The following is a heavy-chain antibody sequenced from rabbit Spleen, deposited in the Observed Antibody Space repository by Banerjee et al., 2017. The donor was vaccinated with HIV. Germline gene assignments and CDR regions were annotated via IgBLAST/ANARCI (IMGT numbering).Heavy chain of an antibody. CDR3: ARDLVGVIGWNFYL. J-gene: IGHJ4*01. D-gene: IGHD5-1*01. CDR2: IDPVFGIT. CDR1: GFDFSSYG. V-gene: IGHV1S47*01. Sequence: QEQLVESGGGLVQPEGSLTLTCKASGFDFSSYGVSWVRQAPGKGLEWIGYIDPVFGITYYANWVNGRFSISRENAQNTVFLQMTSLTAADTATYFCARDLVGVIGWNFYLWGQGTLVTVS.